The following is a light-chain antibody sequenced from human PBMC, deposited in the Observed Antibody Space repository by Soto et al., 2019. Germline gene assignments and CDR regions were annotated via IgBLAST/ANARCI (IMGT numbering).Light chain of an antibody. Sequence: QSVLTQPPSVSEAPRQRVTISCSGSRSNIGNNGVNWYQQLPGKAPKLLIYYDDLLPSGVSDRFSGSKSGTSASLAISGLQSEDEADYYCAAWDGNLNACVFGGGTKLTVL. V-gene: IGLV1-36*01. CDR1: RSNIGNNG. CDR3: AAWDGNLNACV. CDR2: YDD. J-gene: IGLJ3*02.